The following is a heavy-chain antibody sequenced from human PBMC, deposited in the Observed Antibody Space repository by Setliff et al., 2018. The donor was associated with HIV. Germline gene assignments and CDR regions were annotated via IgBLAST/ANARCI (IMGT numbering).Heavy chain of an antibody. J-gene: IGHJ1*01. Sequence: SETLSLTCAVYGGSVSGHYWGWFRQPPGKGLEWIGEINHSGSTNYNPSLKSRVTISVDTSKNQFSLKLSSVTAADTAVYYCARAGYYGSTSYWEYFQHWGQGTLVTV. V-gene: IGHV4-34*01. D-gene: IGHD3-22*01. CDR2: INHSGST. CDR1: GGSVSGHY. CDR3: ARAGYYGSTSYWEYFQH.